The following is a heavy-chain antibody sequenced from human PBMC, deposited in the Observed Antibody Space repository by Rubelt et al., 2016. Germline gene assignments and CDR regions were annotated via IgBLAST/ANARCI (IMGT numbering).Heavy chain of an antibody. CDR3: ARDGAAAGLAGDNWFDP. Sequence: MHWVRQAPGQGLEWMGIINPSGGSTSYAQKFQGRVTMTRDTSTSTVYMELSSLRSEDTAGYYCARDGAAAGLAGDNWFDPWGQGTLVTVSS. CDR2: INPSGGST. J-gene: IGHJ5*02. D-gene: IGHD6-13*01. V-gene: IGHV1-46*01.